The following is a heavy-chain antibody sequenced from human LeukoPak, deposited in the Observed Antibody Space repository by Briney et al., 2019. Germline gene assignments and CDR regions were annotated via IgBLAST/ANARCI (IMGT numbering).Heavy chain of an antibody. J-gene: IGHJ4*02. CDR2: IYYSGST. V-gene: IGHV4-59*08. Sequence: PSEILSLTCTVSGGSISSYYWSWIRQPPGKGLEWIGYIYYSGSTNYNPSLKSRVTISVDTSKNQFSLKLSSVTAADTAVYYCARHSVAGIDYWGQGTLVTVSS. CDR3: ARHSVAGIDY. D-gene: IGHD4-23*01. CDR1: GGSISSYY.